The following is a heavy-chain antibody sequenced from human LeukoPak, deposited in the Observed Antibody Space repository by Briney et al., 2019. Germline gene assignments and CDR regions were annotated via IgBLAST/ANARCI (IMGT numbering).Heavy chain of an antibody. CDR2: IIPICGTA. D-gene: IGHD5-24*01. Sequence: SVKVSCKASGGPFSSYAISWVRQAPGQGLEWMGGIIPICGTANYAQKFQGRVTITADESTRTAYMELSSLRSEDRAVYYCARGLRDGYNCAPEASDYWGQGTLVTVSS. J-gene: IGHJ4*02. CDR1: GGPFSSYA. V-gene: IGHV1-69*13. CDR3: ARGLRDGYNCAPEASDY.